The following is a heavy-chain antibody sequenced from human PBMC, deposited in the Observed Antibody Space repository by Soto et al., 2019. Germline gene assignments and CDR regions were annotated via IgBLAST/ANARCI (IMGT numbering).Heavy chain of an antibody. J-gene: IGHJ4*02. CDR1: GGSVSSGGYS. Sequence: QLQLQESGSGLVKPSQILSLTCAGSGGSVSSGGYSWSCIRQPPGKGLEWIGYIYHSGSTYYNPSLNSRVTISVDRSKNQFSLKVSSVTAADTAVYYCARENNVLPGGYFDYWGQGTLVTVSS. CDR3: ARENNVLPGGYFDY. D-gene: IGHD3-10*01. CDR2: IYHSGST. V-gene: IGHV4-30-2*01.